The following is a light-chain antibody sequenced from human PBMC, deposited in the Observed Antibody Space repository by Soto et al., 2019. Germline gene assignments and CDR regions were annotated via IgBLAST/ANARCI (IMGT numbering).Light chain of an antibody. Sequence: ERVMTQFPATLSVSPGAKATLSCRASQTVSNNLAWYQQKPGQAPRLLIYFASTRATGVPARFSGSGSGTEFTLTISNLQSEDSAVYYCQHYNAWPLTFGGGTKLETK. V-gene: IGKV3-15*01. CDR3: QHYNAWPLT. J-gene: IGKJ4*01. CDR2: FAS. CDR1: QTVSNN.